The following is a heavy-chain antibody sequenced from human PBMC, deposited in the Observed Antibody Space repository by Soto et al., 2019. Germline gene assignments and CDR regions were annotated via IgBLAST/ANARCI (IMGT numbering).Heavy chain of an antibody. CDR1: GGSISSGGYY. CDR2: IYYSGST. V-gene: IGHV4-31*03. CDR3: ARGLWFGELLLYWYFDL. J-gene: IGHJ2*01. Sequence: SETLSLTCTVSGGSISSGGYYWSWIRQHPGKGLEWIGYIYYSGSTYYNPSLRSRVTISVDTSKNQLSLKLSSVTAADTAVYYCARGLWFGELLLYWYFDLWGRGTLVTVSS. D-gene: IGHD3-10*01.